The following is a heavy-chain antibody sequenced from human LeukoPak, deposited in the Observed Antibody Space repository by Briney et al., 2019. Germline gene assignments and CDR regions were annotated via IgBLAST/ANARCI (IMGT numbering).Heavy chain of an antibody. V-gene: IGHV3-23*01. CDR3: AKYIQNVLAVFDP. J-gene: IGHJ5*02. D-gene: IGHD1-1*01. Sequence: GGSLRLSCAASGFTFTTSSMAWFRQTPGAGLEWVSSISSTGSATYYTDSVKGRFTVSIDNSQNTLYLHMNSLRAEDTAIYYCAKYIQNVLAVFDPWGQGTLVTVSS. CDR1: GFTFTTSS. CDR2: ISSTGSAT.